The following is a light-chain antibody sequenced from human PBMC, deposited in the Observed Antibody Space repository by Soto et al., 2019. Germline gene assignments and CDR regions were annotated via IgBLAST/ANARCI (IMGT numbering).Light chain of an antibody. CDR1: SSDVGGYNY. Sequence: QSVLTQPPSASGSPGQSVTISCTGTSSDVGGYNYVSWYQQHPGKAPKLMIYEVSKRPSGVPDRFSGSESGNTASLTVSGLQAEDEADYYRSPSPGSTDPSVFAPGNTVTGL. V-gene: IGLV2-8*01. CDR3: SPSPGSTDPSV. CDR2: EVS. J-gene: IGLJ1*01.